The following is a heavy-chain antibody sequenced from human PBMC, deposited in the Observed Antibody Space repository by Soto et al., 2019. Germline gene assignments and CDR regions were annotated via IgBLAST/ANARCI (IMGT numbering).Heavy chain of an antibody. Sequence: EVQLLGSGGGLVQPGGSLRLSCAASGFTFSSFAMSWVRQGPGEGLKWVSGISGSGGSTYYADSVKGRFTISRDNSRNTLYLQMNSLRAEDTALYYCASASPANDCWGQGTLVTVSS. J-gene: IGHJ4*02. CDR2: ISGSGGST. V-gene: IGHV3-23*01. CDR1: GFTFSSFA. CDR3: ASASPANDC.